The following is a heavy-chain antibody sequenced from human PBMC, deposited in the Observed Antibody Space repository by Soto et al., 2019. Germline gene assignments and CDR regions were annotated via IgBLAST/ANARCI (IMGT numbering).Heavy chain of an antibody. V-gene: IGHV3-23*01. CDR3: AKDLRYCSSTSCSYGGTFDI. J-gene: IGHJ3*02. Sequence: ALRLSCAASGFTFSSYAMSWVRQAPGKGLEWVSAISGSGGSTYYADSVKGRFTISRDNSKNTLYLQMNSLRAEDTAVYYCAKDLRYCSSTSCSYGGTFDIWGQGTMVTVSS. D-gene: IGHD2-2*01. CDR1: GFTFSSYA. CDR2: ISGSGGST.